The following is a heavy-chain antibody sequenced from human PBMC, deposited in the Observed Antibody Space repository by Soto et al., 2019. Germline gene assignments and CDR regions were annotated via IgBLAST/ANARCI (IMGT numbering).Heavy chain of an antibody. CDR2: IYQSGTT. CDR3: ARGVVVTARGGSYFDY. J-gene: IGHJ4*02. V-gene: IGHV4-30-2*01. D-gene: IGHD2-21*02. Sequence: HLQLQESGSGLVKPSQTLSLTCAVFGGSISSGDYSLSWIRQPPGKDLEWIASIYQSGTTYYNPSLKSRVTLSVDRSKNHFSLKLSSVTAADTAVYYCARGVVVTARGGSYFDYWGQGALVTVSS. CDR1: GGSISSGDYS.